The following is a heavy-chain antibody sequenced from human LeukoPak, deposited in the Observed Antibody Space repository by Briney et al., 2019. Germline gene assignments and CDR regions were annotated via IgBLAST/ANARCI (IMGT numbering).Heavy chain of an antibody. CDR2: IIPIFGTA. Sequence: SVKVSCKASGGTFSSYAISWVRQAPGQGLEWMGGIIPIFGTANYAQKFQGRVTITADESTSTAYMELSSLRSEDTAVYYCARHRGASLGYDAFDIWGQGTMVTVSS. CDR3: ARHRGASLGYDAFDI. D-gene: IGHD1-26*01. J-gene: IGHJ3*02. CDR1: GGTFSSYA. V-gene: IGHV1-69*01.